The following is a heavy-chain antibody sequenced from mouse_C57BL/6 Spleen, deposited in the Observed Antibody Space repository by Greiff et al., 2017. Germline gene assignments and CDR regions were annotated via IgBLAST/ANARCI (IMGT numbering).Heavy chain of an antibody. Sequence: EVHLVESGGGLVKPGGSLKLSCAASGFTFSSYAMSWVRQTPEKRLEWVATISDGGSYTYYPDNVKGRFTISRDNAKNNLYLQMSQLTSEDTAMYYCARDPGDDTDFDYWGQGTTLTVSS. CDR2: ISDGGSYT. J-gene: IGHJ2*01. D-gene: IGHD2-12*01. CDR1: GFTFSSYA. V-gene: IGHV5-4*01. CDR3: ARDPGDDTDFDY.